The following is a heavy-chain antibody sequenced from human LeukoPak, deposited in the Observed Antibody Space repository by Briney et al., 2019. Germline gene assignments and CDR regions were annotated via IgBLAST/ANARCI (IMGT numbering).Heavy chain of an antibody. Sequence: SETLSLTCSVSGGSISSNSYYWSWIRQPPGKGLEWIGYIYCSGSTNYNPSLKSRVTISVDTSKNQFSLKLSSVTAADTAVYYCARDRGWFGEFDYWGQGTLVTVSS. CDR2: IYCSGST. J-gene: IGHJ4*02. CDR1: GGSISSNSYY. CDR3: ARDRGWFGEFDY. D-gene: IGHD3-10*01. V-gene: IGHV4-61*01.